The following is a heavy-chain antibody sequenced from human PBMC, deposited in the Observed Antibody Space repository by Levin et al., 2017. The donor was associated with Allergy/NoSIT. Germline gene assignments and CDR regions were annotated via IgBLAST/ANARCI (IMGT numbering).Heavy chain of an antibody. CDR2: IYSSGTT. Sequence: SCTVSGGSITSHYWNWIRQPPGKGLEWIGYIYSSGTTNYNPSLESRVSMSVDTSKNQFSLWLNSVTAADTAVYFCARGGRLENVVLSHHLDSWGQGTLVSVSS. CDR1: GGSITSHY. J-gene: IGHJ4*02. D-gene: IGHD4/OR15-4a*01. CDR3: ARGGRLENVVLSHHLDS. V-gene: IGHV4-59*11.